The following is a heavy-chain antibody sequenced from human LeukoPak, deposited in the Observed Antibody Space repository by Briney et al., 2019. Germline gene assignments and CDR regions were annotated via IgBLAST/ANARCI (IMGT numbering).Heavy chain of an antibody. CDR1: GXIFNSYG. V-gene: IGHV3-30*18. D-gene: IGHD3-10*01. Sequence: PERSLRLSCAASGXIFNSYGMHWVRQAPGKGLEWVAVISYDGNKKDYADSVKGRFTISRDNSKNTLYLQMNSLRTEDTAVYYCAKDRVFYYYYYGMDVWGQGITVTVSS. J-gene: IGHJ6*02. CDR2: ISYDGNKK. CDR3: AKDRVFYYYYYGMDV.